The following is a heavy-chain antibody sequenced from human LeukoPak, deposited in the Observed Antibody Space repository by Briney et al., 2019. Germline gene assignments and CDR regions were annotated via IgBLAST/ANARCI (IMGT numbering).Heavy chain of an antibody. V-gene: IGHV3-23*01. CDR3: AKDTLYYDSSGYYEGSAY. Sequence: GGSLRLSCAASGFTFSSYAMSWVRQAPGKGLEGVSAISGSGGSTYYAESVKGRFTISRDNSKNTLYLQMNSLRAEDTAVYYCAKDTLYYDSSGYYEGSAYWGQGTLVTVSS. J-gene: IGHJ4*02. CDR2: ISGSGGST. D-gene: IGHD3-22*01. CDR1: GFTFSSYA.